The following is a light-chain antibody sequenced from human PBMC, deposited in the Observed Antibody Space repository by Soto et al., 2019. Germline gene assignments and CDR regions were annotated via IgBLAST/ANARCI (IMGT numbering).Light chain of an antibody. CDR2: SAS. J-gene: IGKJ4*01. Sequence: DIQMTQSPSSLAASVGDRVTITCRASQGIRNYLVWYQQKPGKPPKPLIFSASTLPSGVPSRFSGSGSGPHFTLTISSLQPEDAATYYCQQAKTAPLTFGGGTRVEL. CDR3: QQAKTAPLT. V-gene: IGKV1-27*01. CDR1: QGIRNY.